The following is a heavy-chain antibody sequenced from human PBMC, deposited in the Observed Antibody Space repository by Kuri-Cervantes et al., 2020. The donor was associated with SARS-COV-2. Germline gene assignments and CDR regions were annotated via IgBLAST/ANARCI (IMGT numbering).Heavy chain of an antibody. CDR1: GFTFSSYS. V-gene: IGHV3-48*01. CDR3: ARDVLLRGADY. D-gene: IGHD2-15*01. J-gene: IGHJ4*02. CDR2: ISSSSSTI. Sequence: GESLKISCAASGFTFSSYSMNWVRQAPGKGLEWVSYISSSSSTIYYADSVKGRFTISRDNAKNSLYLQMNSLRAEDTAVYYCARDVLLRGADYRGQGTLVTVSS.